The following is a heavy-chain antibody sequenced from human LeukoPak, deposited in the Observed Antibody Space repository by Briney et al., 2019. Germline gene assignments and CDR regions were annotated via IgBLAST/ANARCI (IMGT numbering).Heavy chain of an antibody. CDR1: GVSISSSNSY. V-gene: IGHV4-39*01. CDR3: ARQTGSGLFILP. D-gene: IGHD3/OR15-3a*01. Sequence: PSETLSLTCTVSGVSISSSNSYWVWIRQPPGKGLDWIGSIYYSGNTYYNASLKSQVSISIDTSKNQFSLRLTSVTAADTAVYYCARQTGSGLFILPGGQGTLVTVSS. J-gene: IGHJ4*02. CDR2: IYYSGNT.